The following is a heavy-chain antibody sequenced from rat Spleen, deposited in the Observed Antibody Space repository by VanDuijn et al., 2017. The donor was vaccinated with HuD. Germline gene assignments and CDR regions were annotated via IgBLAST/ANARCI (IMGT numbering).Heavy chain of an antibody. CDR1: GFIFSDYN. Sequence: EVQLVESGGGLVQPGRSLKLSCAASGFIFSDYNMAWVRQAPKKGLEWVTSISTSGVTYYRDSVKGRFTVSRENTERTLYLLVDSLRSEDTATYYCVRQDTSGYSNWFAYWGQGTLVTVSS. CDR2: ISTSGVT. V-gene: IGHV5S23*01. D-gene: IGHD4-3*01. J-gene: IGHJ3*01. CDR3: VRQDTSGYSNWFAY.